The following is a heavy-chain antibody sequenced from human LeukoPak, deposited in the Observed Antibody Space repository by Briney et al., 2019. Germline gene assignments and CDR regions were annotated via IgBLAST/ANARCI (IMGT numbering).Heavy chain of an antibody. CDR1: GGTFSSYA. V-gene: IGHV1-69*13. D-gene: IGHD3-3*01. J-gene: IGHJ6*02. Sequence: SVTVSCTASGGTFSSYAISWVRQAPGQGLEWMGGIIPIFGTANYAQKFQGRVTITADESTSTAYMELSSLRSEDTAVYYRARERITIFGVVPDYYGMDVWGQGTTVTVSS. CDR3: ARERITIFGVVPDYYGMDV. CDR2: IIPIFGTA.